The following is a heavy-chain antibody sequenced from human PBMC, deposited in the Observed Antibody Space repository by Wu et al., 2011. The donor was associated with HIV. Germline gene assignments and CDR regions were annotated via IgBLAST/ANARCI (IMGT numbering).Heavy chain of an antibody. D-gene: IGHD4-17*01. CDR2: ISSYNGNT. Sequence: QVQLVQSGAEVKKPGASVKVSCKASGYSFVNYGITWVRLAPGQGLEWMGWISSYNGNTNYAQKFHHRVTMTTDTSTSTAYMELRSLRSEDTAVYYCARVENYGDFQFGFDDWGQGTLVTVSS. V-gene: IGHV1-18*01. J-gene: IGHJ4*02. CDR1: GYSFVNYG. CDR3: ARVENYGDFQFGFDD.